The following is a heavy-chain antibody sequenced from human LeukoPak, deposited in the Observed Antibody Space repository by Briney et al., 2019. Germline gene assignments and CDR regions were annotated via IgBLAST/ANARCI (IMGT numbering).Heavy chain of an antibody. J-gene: IGHJ1*01. CDR3: ARFRIAAAGIPPDYFQH. CDR1: GSTFSSYA. Sequence: PGRSLRLSCAASGSTFSSYAMHWVRQAPGKGLEWVAVISYDGSNKYYADSVKGRFTISRDNSKNTLYLQMNSLRAEDTAVYYCARFRIAAAGIPPDYFQHWGQGTLVTVSS. D-gene: IGHD6-13*01. V-gene: IGHV3-30-3*01. CDR2: ISYDGSNK.